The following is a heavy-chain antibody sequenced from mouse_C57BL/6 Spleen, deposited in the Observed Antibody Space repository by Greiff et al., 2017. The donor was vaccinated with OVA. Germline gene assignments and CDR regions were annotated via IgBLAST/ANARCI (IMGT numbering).Heavy chain of an antibody. Sequence: VQLQQPGAELVKPGASVKMSCKASGYTFTSYWITWVKQRPGQGLEWIGDIYPGSGSTNYNEKFKSKATLTVDTSSSTAYMQLSSLTSEDSAVYYCARGVYYDGAMDDWGQGTSVTVSS. CDR2: IYPGSGST. CDR3: ARGVYYDGAMDD. D-gene: IGHD2-4*01. V-gene: IGHV1-55*01. CDR1: GYTFTSYW. J-gene: IGHJ4*01.